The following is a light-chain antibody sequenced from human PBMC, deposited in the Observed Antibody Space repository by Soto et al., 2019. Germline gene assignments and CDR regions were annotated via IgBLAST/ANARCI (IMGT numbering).Light chain of an antibody. CDR1: TSNIGRNT. Sequence: QSVLTQPPSASGTPGQRVTISCSGSTSNIGRNTVTWYQHLPGTAPKLLIHGNYQRPSGVPDRFSGSKSGTSAALAISGLQSEDEADYYCISYTVSRSYVFGPGTKLTVL. J-gene: IGLJ1*01. V-gene: IGLV1-44*01. CDR2: GNY. CDR3: ISYTVSRSYV.